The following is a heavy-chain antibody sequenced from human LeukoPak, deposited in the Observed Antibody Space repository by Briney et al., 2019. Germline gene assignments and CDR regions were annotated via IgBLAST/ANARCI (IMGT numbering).Heavy chain of an antibody. Sequence: GGSLRLSCAASGFTFSTYSMNWVRQAPGKGLEWVSSISSSSRYIYYADSVKGRFTISRDNAKNSLYLQMNSLRAEDTAVYYCAREYGSRRGLWAFDIWGNGTMVTVSS. J-gene: IGHJ3*02. D-gene: IGHD3-10*01. CDR3: AREYGSRRGLWAFDI. CDR2: ISSSSRYI. CDR1: GFTFSTYS. V-gene: IGHV3-21*01.